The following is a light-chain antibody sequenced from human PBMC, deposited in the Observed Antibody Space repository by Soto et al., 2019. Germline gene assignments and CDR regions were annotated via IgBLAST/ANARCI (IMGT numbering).Light chain of an antibody. CDR1: NIGSKS. J-gene: IGLJ1*01. V-gene: IGLV3-21*02. Sequence: SYELTQPPSVSVAPGQTARITCGGTNIGSKSVHWYQQKPGQAPVLVVYDDSDRPSGIPERFSGSNSGNTATLTISRVEAGDEADYYCQVWDSSSDHFHYVFGTGTKVTVL. CDR2: DDS. CDR3: QVWDSSSDHFHYV.